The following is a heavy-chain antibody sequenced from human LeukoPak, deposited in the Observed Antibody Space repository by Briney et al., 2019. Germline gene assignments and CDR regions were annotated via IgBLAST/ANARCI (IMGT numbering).Heavy chain of an antibody. CDR3: ARDLGNWNDDYYYYGMDV. CDR2: INPNSGGT. J-gene: IGHJ6*02. CDR1: GYTFTGYY. D-gene: IGHD1-20*01. Sequence: ASVKVSCKASGYTFTGYYMHWVRQAPGQGLEWMGWINPNSGGTNYAQKFQGRVTMTRDTSISTAYMEPSRLRSDDTAVYYCARDLGNWNDDYYYYGMDVWGQGTTVTVSS. V-gene: IGHV1-2*02.